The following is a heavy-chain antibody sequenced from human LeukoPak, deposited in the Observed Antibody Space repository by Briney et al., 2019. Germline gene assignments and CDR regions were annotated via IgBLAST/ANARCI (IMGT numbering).Heavy chain of an antibody. V-gene: IGHV3-11*01. CDR3: ARGATVTTFLSWGPAYYFDY. D-gene: IGHD4-17*01. CDR1: GFTFNDYY. CDR2: ISSSGGTV. Sequence: PGGSLRLSCAASGFTFNDYYMTWIRQAPGKGLEWVSYISSSGGTVYYADSVKGRFTISRDNAKNSLYLQMNSLRAEDTAVYYCARGATVTTFLSWGPAYYFDYWGQETLVTVSS. J-gene: IGHJ4*02.